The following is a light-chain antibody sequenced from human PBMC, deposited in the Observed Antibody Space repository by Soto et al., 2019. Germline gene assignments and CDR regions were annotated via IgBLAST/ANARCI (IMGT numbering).Light chain of an antibody. CDR2: DVT. CDR3: SSYTSSSTPYV. V-gene: IGLV2-14*01. CDR1: SSDVGGYNY. J-gene: IGLJ1*01. Sequence: QSALTQPASVSGSPGQSITISCTGTSSDVGGYNYVSWHQQHPVKAPKLMIYDVTNRPSGVSDRFSGSKSGNTASLTISGFQAEDEADYYCSSYTSSSTPYVFGTGTKVTVL.